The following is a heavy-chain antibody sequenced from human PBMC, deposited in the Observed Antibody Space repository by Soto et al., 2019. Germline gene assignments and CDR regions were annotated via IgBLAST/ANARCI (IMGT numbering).Heavy chain of an antibody. V-gene: IGHV1-18*01. D-gene: IGHD5-12*01. CDR2: ISAYNGNT. J-gene: IGHJ4*02. CDR3: ARQSGPGIVATIPPDY. Sequence: QVQLVQSGAEVKKPGASVKVSCKASGYTFTSYGISWVRQAPGQGLEGMGWISAYNGNTNYAQKLQGRVTMTTDTSTSTAYMELRSLISDDTAVYYCARQSGPGIVATIPPDYWGQGTLVTVSS. CDR1: GYTFTSYG.